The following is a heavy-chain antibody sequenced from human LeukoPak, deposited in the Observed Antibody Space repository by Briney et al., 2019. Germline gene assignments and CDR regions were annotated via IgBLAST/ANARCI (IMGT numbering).Heavy chain of an antibody. CDR1: GGSFSGYY. J-gene: IGHJ6*02. D-gene: IGHD3-10*01. V-gene: IGHV4-34*01. CDR2: INHSGST. CDR3: AREARITMVRGVTVNYYYYGMDV. Sequence: PSETLSLTCAVSGGSFSGYYWSWIRQPPGKGLEWIGEINHSGSTNYNPSLKSRVTISVDTSKNQFSLKLSSVTAADTAVYYCAREARITMVRGVTVNYYYYGMDVWGQGTTVTVSS.